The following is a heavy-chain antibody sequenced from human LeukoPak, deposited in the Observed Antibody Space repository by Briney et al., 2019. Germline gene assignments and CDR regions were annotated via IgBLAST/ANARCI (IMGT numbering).Heavy chain of an antibody. CDR2: IYYSGST. D-gene: IGHD2/OR15-2a*01. CDR3: ARHELLSSTATVLTPLDY. J-gene: IGHJ4*02. Sequence: PSETLALTCAVSGDSISSSSYYWAWIRQPPGKGLEWIGSIYYSGSTYYNPSLKSRLTISVDTSKNQFSLKLSSVTAADTAVYYCARHELLSSTATVLTPLDYWGQGTLVTVSS. V-gene: IGHV4-39*01. CDR1: GDSISSSSYY.